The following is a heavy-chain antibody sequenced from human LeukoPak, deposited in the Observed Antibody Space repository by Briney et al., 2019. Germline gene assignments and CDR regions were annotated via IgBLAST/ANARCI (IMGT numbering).Heavy chain of an antibody. D-gene: IGHD3-22*01. V-gene: IGHV3-23*01. J-gene: IGHJ4*02. Sequence: PGGSLRLSCAASGFTVSSNYMSWVRQAPGKGLEWVSAISGSGGSTYYADSVKGRFTISRDNSKNTLYLQMNSLRAEDTAVYYCAKGRITMIVAREFDYWGQGTLVTVSS. CDR3: AKGRITMIVAREFDY. CDR2: ISGSGGST. CDR1: GFTVSSNY.